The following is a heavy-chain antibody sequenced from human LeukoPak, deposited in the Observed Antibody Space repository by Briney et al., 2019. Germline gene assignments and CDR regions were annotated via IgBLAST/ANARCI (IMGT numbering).Heavy chain of an antibody. Sequence: AGGSLRLSCAASGFPFNRYWMTWVRQAPGKGLEWVANIKQDGSEKYYVDSVKGRFTISRDNAKNSVYLQMNSLRAEDTAVYYCAKVGGSVFDYWGQGTLVTVSS. CDR2: IKQDGSEK. J-gene: IGHJ4*02. CDR1: GFPFNRYW. CDR3: AKVGGSVFDY. V-gene: IGHV3-7*03.